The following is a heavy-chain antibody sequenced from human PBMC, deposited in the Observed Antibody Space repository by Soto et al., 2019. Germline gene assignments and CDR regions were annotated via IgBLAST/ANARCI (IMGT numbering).Heavy chain of an antibody. V-gene: IGHV1-46*01. CDR1: GYTFTSYY. D-gene: IGHD1-20*01. CDR2: INPSGGST. CDR3: ARDNSLYDAFDI. Sequence: ASVKLSCKASGYTFTSYYMYWVRQAPGQGLEWMGIINPSGGSTSYAQKFQGRVTMTRDTSTSTVYMELSRLRSDDTAVYYCARDNSLYDAFDIWGQGTMVTVSS. J-gene: IGHJ3*02.